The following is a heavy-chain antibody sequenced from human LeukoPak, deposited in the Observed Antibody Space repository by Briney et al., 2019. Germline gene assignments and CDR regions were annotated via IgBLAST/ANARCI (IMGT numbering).Heavy chain of an antibody. CDR1: SGSFSGYY. D-gene: IGHD3-3*01. J-gene: IGHJ4*02. Sequence: SETLSLTCAVYSGSFSGYYWSWIRQPPGKGLELIGEINHSGSTNYNPSLKSRVTISVDTSKNQFSLKLSSVTAADTAVCYCARGPPFYDFWSGYFTYFDYWGQGTLVTVSS. CDR2: INHSGST. V-gene: IGHV4-34*01. CDR3: ARGPPFYDFWSGYFTYFDY.